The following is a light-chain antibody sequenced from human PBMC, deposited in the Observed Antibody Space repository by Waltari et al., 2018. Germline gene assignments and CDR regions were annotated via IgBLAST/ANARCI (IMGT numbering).Light chain of an antibody. CDR3: SSYAGSNNVV. J-gene: IGLJ2*01. CDR2: EVS. V-gene: IGLV2-8*01. Sequence: QSALTQPPFASGSPGQSVTISCTGTSSDVSGYNYVSWYQQHPGKAPKLMIYEVSKRPSGVPDRFSGSKSGNTASLTVSGLQAEDEADYYCSSYAGSNNVVFGGGTKLTVL. CDR1: SSDVSGYNY.